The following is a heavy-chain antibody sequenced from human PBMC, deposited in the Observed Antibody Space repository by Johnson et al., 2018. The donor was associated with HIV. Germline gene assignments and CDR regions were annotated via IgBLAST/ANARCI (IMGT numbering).Heavy chain of an antibody. CDR2: IYSGGST. Sequence: QVQLVESGGGLVQPGGSLRLSCAASAFTFSSYGMHWVSVIYSGGSTYYADSVKGRFTISRDNSKNTLYLQMNSLRAEDTAMYYCARRIAAADDAFDIWGHGTMVTVSS. CDR1: AFTFSSYG. V-gene: IGHV3-NL1*01. J-gene: IGHJ3*02. D-gene: IGHD6-25*01. CDR3: ARRIAAADDAFDI.